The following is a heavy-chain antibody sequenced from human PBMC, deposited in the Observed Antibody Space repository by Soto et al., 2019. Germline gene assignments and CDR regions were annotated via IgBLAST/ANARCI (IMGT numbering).Heavy chain of an antibody. J-gene: IGHJ4*02. Sequence: GGSLRLSCAASGFTFSNYAMSWVRQAPGKGLEWVSAISGSGDSTYYADSVKGRFTISRDNSMNTLYLQMNSLRAEDTAIYYCAKEKWFGELGHIDYWGQVPLVTVSS. CDR2: ISGSGDST. D-gene: IGHD3-10*01. V-gene: IGHV3-23*01. CDR1: GFTFSNYA. CDR3: AKEKWFGELGHIDY.